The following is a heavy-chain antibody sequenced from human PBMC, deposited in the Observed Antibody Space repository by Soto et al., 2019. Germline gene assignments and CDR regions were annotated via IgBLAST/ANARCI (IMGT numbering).Heavy chain of an antibody. Sequence: SETLSLTCTVSGGSVSSSSYYWSWIRQPPGKGLEWIGYIFYSGSTNYNPSLKSRVTISLDPSKNQFSLRLSSVTAADKAVYYCARDRYYDSTGNSIDVWGQGTMVTVSS. D-gene: IGHD3-22*01. J-gene: IGHJ3*01. CDR2: IFYSGST. CDR1: GGSVSSSSYY. V-gene: IGHV4-61*01. CDR3: ARDRYYDSTGNSIDV.